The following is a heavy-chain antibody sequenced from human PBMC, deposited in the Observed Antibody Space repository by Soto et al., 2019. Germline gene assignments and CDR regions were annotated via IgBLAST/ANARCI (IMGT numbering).Heavy chain of an antibody. CDR1: GGSLSGYY. CDR2: INHSGST. V-gene: IGHV4-34*01. J-gene: IGHJ6*03. D-gene: IGHD4-17*01. CDR3: ASASLDYGDNYYYYMDV. Sequence: SETLSLTCAVYGGSLSGYYCSWIRQPPGKGLEWIGEINHSGSTNYNPSHKSRVTISVDTSKNQFSLKLSSVTAADTAVYYCASASLDYGDNYYYYMDVRGKGTTVTVSS.